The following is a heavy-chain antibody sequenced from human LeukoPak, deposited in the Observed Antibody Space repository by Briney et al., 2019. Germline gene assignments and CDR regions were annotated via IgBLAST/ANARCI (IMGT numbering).Heavy chain of an antibody. Sequence: SVKVSCKASGYTFTSYGISWVRQAPGQGLEWMGGIIPIFGTANYAQKFQGRVTITADESTSTAYMELSSLRSEDTAVYYCARGSGTITMVRGVFYGMDVWGQGTTVTVSS. D-gene: IGHD3-10*01. CDR3: ARGSGTITMVRGVFYGMDV. CDR2: IIPIFGTA. J-gene: IGHJ6*02. V-gene: IGHV1-69*13. CDR1: GYTFTSYG.